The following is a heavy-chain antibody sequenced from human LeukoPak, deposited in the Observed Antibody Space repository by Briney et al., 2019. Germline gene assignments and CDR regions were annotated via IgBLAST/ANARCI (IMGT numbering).Heavy chain of an antibody. CDR2: INNDNST. V-gene: IGHV3-53*01. CDR3: ATRCGSTCFDY. Sequence: GGSLRLSCAASGFRVRRNYMSWVRQATGKGLEWVSVINNDNSTYYADSVKGRFTISRHNSKNTLYLQMDGLRAEDTAIYDRATRCGSTCFDYGGQGTLVTVS. CDR1: GFRVRRNY. J-gene: IGHJ4*02. D-gene: IGHD6-13*01.